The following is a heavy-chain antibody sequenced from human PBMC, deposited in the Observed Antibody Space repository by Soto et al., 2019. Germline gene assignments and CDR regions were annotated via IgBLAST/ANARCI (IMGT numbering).Heavy chain of an antibody. CDR2: ISYDGDNK. V-gene: IGHV3-30-3*01. Sequence: QVQLVESGGGVGQPGRSLRLSCAASGFTFSTSAMHWVRQAPGKGLEWVAVISYDGDNKHYADSVKGRFTISRDNSKNTLYLQMNSLRPEDTVVYYCATDRVVGQLVPVYFDYWGQGTLVTVSS. CDR1: GFTFSTSA. CDR3: ATDRVVGQLVPVYFDY. D-gene: IGHD6-13*01. J-gene: IGHJ4*02.